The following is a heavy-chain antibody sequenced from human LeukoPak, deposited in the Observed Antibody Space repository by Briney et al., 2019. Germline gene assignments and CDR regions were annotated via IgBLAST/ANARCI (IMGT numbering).Heavy chain of an antibody. D-gene: IGHD1-7*01. CDR3: AGVAGFYWNSDSFDY. CDR2: ISSYNGQT. Sequence: EAAVKVSCKASGYTFTTYGISWVRQAPGQGLEWMGWISSYNGQTNYAQKVQGRDTMTTDTSTKTAYMELRSLGSDDTAVYYCAGVAGFYWNSDSFDYWGQGTQVTVSS. J-gene: IGHJ4*02. CDR1: GYTFTTYG. V-gene: IGHV1-18*01.